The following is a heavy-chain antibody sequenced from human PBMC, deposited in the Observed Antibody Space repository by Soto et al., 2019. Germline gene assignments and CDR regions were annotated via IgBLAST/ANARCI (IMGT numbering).Heavy chain of an antibody. CDR1: GFTFSSYS. J-gene: IGHJ5*02. CDR3: AREEYVGFNCFAP. CDR2: IGSSSGTI. Sequence: EVQLVESGGGMVQPGGSLRLSCAASGFTFSSYSMNWVRQAPGKGLEWVSFIGSSSGTIFYADSVKGRFTISRDNAKKSLYLQMNSLRDEDTAVYYCAREEYVGFNCFAPWGQGTLVTVSS. D-gene: IGHD3-16*01. V-gene: IGHV3-48*02.